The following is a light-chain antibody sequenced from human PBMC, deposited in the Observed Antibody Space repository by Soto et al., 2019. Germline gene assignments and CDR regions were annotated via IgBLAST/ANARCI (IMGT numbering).Light chain of an antibody. J-gene: IGKJ4*01. Sequence: EIVMTQSPATLSVSPGERATLSCRASQSVSSNLAWYQHKPGQAPRLLIYGASTRATGIPARFSGSGSGTEFTLTISSLQSEDFAVYYCQQYNNWPPLIFGGGTKVEIK. V-gene: IGKV3-15*01. CDR1: QSVSSN. CDR2: GAS. CDR3: QQYNNWPPLI.